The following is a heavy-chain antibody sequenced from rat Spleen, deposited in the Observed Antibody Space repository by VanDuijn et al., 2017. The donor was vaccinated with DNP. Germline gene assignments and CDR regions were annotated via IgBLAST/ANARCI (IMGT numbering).Heavy chain of an antibody. D-gene: IGHD2-1*01. CDR1: GFTFSNYG. Sequence: EVQLVESGGGLVQPGRSLKLSCAASGFTFSNYGMAWVRQAPTKGLEWVATIRYDGSSTYCPDSVKGRFSLSRDNAKSSLYLQMNSLKSEDTATYYCARWDLGFDYWGQGVMVTVSS. V-gene: IGHV5-29*01. CDR3: ARWDLGFDY. J-gene: IGHJ2*01. CDR2: IRYDGSST.